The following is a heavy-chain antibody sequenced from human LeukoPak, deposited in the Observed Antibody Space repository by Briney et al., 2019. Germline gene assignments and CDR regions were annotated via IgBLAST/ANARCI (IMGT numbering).Heavy chain of an antibody. Sequence: SQTLSLTCGISGDSVSSNTGAWNWIRQSPSRGLEWLGKTYYRSKWNNDYAVSVKDRITINPDTSKDQFSLQLNSVTPEDTAVYYCAREVFKYGRFYFDYWGQGTPLTVSS. J-gene: IGHJ4*02. CDR1: GDSVSSNTGA. CDR3: AREVFKYGRFYFDY. V-gene: IGHV6-1*01. CDR2: TYYRSKWNN. D-gene: IGHD1-14*01.